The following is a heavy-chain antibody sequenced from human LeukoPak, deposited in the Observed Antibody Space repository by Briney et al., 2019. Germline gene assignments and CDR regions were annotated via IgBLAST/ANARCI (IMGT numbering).Heavy chain of an antibody. Sequence: ASETLSLTCTVSGGSITGHHWTWIRQPPGTGLEWIGYFYDSGDFNYSPSLKSRVTISMDMSNNQFSLRMSSVTAADTAMYYCARLLRPGGRKGDCFDIRGQGTMVTVSS. J-gene: IGHJ3*02. D-gene: IGHD2-21*01. CDR3: ARLLRPGGRKGDCFDI. V-gene: IGHV4-59*08. CDR2: FYDSGDF. CDR1: GGSITGHH.